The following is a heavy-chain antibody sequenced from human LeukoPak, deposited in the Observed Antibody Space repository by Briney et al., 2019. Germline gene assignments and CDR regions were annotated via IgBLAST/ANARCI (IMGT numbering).Heavy chain of an antibody. J-gene: IGHJ4*02. V-gene: IGHV1-18*01. CDR3: AREWGNYFDY. Sequence: ASVKVSCTASGYTFTSCAISWVRQAPGQGLEWMGWISAYNGNTNYAQKLQGRVTMTTDTSTSTTYMELRSLRSDDTAVYYCAREWGNYFDYWGQGTLVTVSS. D-gene: IGHD3-16*01. CDR2: ISAYNGNT. CDR1: GYTFTSCA.